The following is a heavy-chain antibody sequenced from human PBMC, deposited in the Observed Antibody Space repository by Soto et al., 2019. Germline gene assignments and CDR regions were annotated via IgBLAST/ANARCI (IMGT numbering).Heavy chain of an antibody. CDR1: GFSLNTYA. Sequence: GGSLRLSCAASGFSLNTYAMHWVRQAPGKELEWVAVIWFDGTNKYYGDSVKGRFTISRDISKNTLYLQMNSLRADDTAVYYCARDKQFLPQVANAFDPWGQGTLVTVPQ. CDR2: IWFDGTNK. D-gene: IGHD1-1*01. CDR3: ARDKQFLPQVANAFDP. J-gene: IGHJ5*02. V-gene: IGHV3-33*01.